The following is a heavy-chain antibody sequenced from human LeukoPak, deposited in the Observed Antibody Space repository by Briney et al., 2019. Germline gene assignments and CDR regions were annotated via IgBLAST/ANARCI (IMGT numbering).Heavy chain of an antibody. CDR2: IRYDGSNK. Sequence: PGGSLRLSCAASGFTFSSYGMHWVRQAPGKGLEWVAFIRYDGSNKYYADSVKGRFTISRDNSKNTLYLQMNSLRAEDTAVYYCAKDHSASSSSDYWGQGTLVTVSS. J-gene: IGHJ4*02. V-gene: IGHV3-30*02. CDR1: GFTFSSYG. CDR3: AKDHSASSSSDY. D-gene: IGHD6-6*01.